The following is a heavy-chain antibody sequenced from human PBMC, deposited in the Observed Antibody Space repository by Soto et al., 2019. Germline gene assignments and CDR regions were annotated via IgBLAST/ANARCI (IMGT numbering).Heavy chain of an antibody. J-gene: IGHJ4*02. CDR2: ISWDGGTL. CDR1: GFTFDDYA. Sequence: EVQLVESGGGLAQPGRSLRLSCATSGFTFDDYAMHWVRQAPGKGLEWVSGISWDGGTLGYADSVKGRFTISRDNAKKSLFMEMNTLRPEDTAIYFCAKDLFQYDFWSGYQKWGQGTLVTVSS. D-gene: IGHD3-3*01. V-gene: IGHV3-9*01. CDR3: AKDLFQYDFWSGYQK.